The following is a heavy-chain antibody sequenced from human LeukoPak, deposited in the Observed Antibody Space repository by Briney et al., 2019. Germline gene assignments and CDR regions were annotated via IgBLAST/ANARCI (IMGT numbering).Heavy chain of an antibody. CDR2: IYPGDSDT. D-gene: IGHD3-22*01. Sequence: GESLKVSCKGSGYSFTSYWIGWVRQMPGKGLEWMGIIYPGDSDTRYNPAFQGQVTISADKSISTAYLQWSSLKASDTAKYYCARRSYYYDSRGYYMDYWGQGTLVTVSS. CDR3: ARRSYYYDSRGYYMDY. CDR1: GYSFTSYW. J-gene: IGHJ4*02. V-gene: IGHV5-51*01.